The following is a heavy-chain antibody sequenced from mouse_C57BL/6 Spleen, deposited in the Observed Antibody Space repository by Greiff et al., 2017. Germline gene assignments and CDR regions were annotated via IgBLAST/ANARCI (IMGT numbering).Heavy chain of an antibody. Sequence: QVQLQQPGAELVKPGASVKLSCKASGYTFTSYWMHWVKQRPGQGLEWIGMIHPNSGSTNYNEKFKSKATLTVDKSSSTAYMQLSSLTSEDSAVYDCARSRPRGYAMDYWGQGTSVTVSS. CDR3: ARSRPRGYAMDY. D-gene: IGHD2-10*02. V-gene: IGHV1-64*01. CDR2: IHPNSGST. CDR1: GYTFTSYW. J-gene: IGHJ4*01.